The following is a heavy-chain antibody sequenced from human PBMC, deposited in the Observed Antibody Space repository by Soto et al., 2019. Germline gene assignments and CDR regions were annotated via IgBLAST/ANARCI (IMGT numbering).Heavy chain of an antibody. CDR2: IYYSGST. V-gene: IGHV4-59*01. D-gene: IGHD3-3*01. CDR1: GGSISSYY. CDR3: ARVGDISRYYFDY. J-gene: IGHJ4*02. Sequence: SETLSLTCTVSGGSISSYYWSWIRQPPGKGLEWIGYIYYSGSTNYNPSLKSRVTISVDTSKNQFSLKLSSVTAADTAVYYCARVGDISRYYFDYWGQGTLVTVSS.